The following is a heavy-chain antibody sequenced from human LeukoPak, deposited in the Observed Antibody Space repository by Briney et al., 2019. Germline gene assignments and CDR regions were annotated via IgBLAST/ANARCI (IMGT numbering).Heavy chain of an antibody. CDR1: GFTFSSYS. V-gene: IGHV3-21*01. D-gene: IGHD3-10*01. J-gene: IGHJ4*02. Sequence: PGGSVRHSCAASGFTFSSYSMNWVRQTPGKGLEWVSSISSSSSYIYYADSVKGRFTSSRDNAKNSLYLQMNSLRAEDTAVYYCARDHRGSNYWGQGTLVTVSP. CDR3: ARDHRGSNY. CDR2: ISSSSSYI.